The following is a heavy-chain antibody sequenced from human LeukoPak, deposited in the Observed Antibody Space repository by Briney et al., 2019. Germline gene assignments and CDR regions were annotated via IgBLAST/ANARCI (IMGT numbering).Heavy chain of an antibody. Sequence: SVKVSCKASGGTFSSYAISWVRQAPGQGLEWMGGIIPIFGTANYAQKFQGRVTITADESTGTAYMELSSLRSEDTAVYYCARMGIAAAGPFDYWGQGTLVTVSS. D-gene: IGHD6-13*01. CDR3: ARMGIAAAGPFDY. CDR2: IIPIFGTA. CDR1: GGTFSSYA. V-gene: IGHV1-69*01. J-gene: IGHJ4*02.